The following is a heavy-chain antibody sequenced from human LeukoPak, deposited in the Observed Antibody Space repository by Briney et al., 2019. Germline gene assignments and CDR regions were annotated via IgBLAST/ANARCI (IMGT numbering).Heavy chain of an antibody. Sequence: PGGSLRLSRAASGLSYRMYSMAWVRQAPGKGLEWVSVINDRGGYIQDADSVKGRFTISRDNYQNTLFLQMNSLRAEDTAVYYCVRERDRGIDVAADFDYWGQGTLVTVSS. D-gene: IGHD6-19*01. CDR2: INDRGGYI. CDR3: VRERDRGIDVAADFDY. CDR1: GLSYRMYS. J-gene: IGHJ4*02. V-gene: IGHV3-23*01.